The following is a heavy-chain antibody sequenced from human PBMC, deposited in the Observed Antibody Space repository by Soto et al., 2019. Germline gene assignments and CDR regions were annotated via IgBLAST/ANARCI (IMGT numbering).Heavy chain of an antibody. CDR1: GGSISSGY. CDR2: IYYSGST. V-gene: IGHV4-59*08. D-gene: IGHD2-15*01. CDR3: ARRWGRSFDD. Sequence: SETLSLTCSVSGGSISSGYWTWIRHPPGKGLEWIGYIYYSGSTNYNPSLKSRVTISVDTSKNQFSLKLSSVTAADTAVYYCARRWGRSFDDWGQGTLVTVSS. J-gene: IGHJ4*02.